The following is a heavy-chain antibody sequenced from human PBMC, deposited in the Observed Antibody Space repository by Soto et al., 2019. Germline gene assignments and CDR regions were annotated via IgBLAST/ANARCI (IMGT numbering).Heavy chain of an antibody. D-gene: IGHD6-6*01. Sequence: GGSLRLSCAASGFTVSSNYMSWVRQAPGKGLEWVSVIYSGGSTYYADSVKGRFTISRDNSKNTLYLQMNSLRAKDTAVYYCASLRTPYSSSSDRPKDYWGQGTLVTVSS. CDR1: GFTVSSNY. CDR3: ASLRTPYSSSSDRPKDY. CDR2: IYSGGST. J-gene: IGHJ4*02. V-gene: IGHV3-53*01.